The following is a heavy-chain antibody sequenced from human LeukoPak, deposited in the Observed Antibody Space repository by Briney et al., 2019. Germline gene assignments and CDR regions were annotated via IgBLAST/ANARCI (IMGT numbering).Heavy chain of an antibody. CDR2: INSDGSSI. J-gene: IGHJ4*02. CDR3: AREGRVSGYDFDC. Sequence: GGSLRLSCAASGFTFSIYWMHWVRQAPGKGLVWVSRINSDGSSITYADSVKGRFTISRDNAKNTLYLQMNSLRVEDTAVHYCAREGRVSGYDFDCWGQGTLVTVSS. D-gene: IGHD5-12*01. V-gene: IGHV3-74*03. CDR1: GFTFSIYW.